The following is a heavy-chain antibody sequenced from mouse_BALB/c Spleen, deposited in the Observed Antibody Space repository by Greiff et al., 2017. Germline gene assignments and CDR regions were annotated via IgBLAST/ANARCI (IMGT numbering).Heavy chain of an antibody. CDR2: IYPGNSDT. D-gene: IGHD2-10*01. CDR3: TSIAYYGNYYYYAMDY. CDR1: GYSFTSYW. J-gene: IGHJ4*01. V-gene: IGHV1-5*01. Sequence: VQLQQSGTVLARPGASVKMSCKASGYSFTSYWMHWVKQRPGQGLEWIGAIYPGNSDTSYNQKFKGKAKLTAVTSASTAYMELSSLTNEDSAVYYSTSIAYYGNYYYYAMDYWGQGTSVTVSS.